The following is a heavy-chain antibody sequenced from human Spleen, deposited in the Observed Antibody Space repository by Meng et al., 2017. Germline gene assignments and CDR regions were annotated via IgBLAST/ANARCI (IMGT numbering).Heavy chain of an antibody. J-gene: IGHJ4*02. V-gene: IGHV4-4*02. CDR2: IPQRGSS. CDR3: ARRIAASGTRGHFDY. Sequence: QAQLRESGPALVNPSETLPLPCAVSGDSITNHNWWPWVRQPPGKGQEWIGEIPQRGSSAYNTSLKSRVSMSIDKSKNQFSLKLTSVTAADTAVYYCARRIAASGTRGHFDYWGQGTLVTVSS. D-gene: IGHD6-13*01. CDR1: GDSITNHNW.